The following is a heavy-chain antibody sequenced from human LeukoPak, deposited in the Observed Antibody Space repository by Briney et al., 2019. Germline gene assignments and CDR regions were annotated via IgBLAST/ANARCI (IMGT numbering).Heavy chain of an antibody. D-gene: IGHD6-6*01. CDR3: ARWSGSVTARNYYYYMDV. CDR1: GYTFTSYA. J-gene: IGHJ6*03. CDR2: INAGNGNT. V-gene: IGHV1-3*01. Sequence: GASVKVSCKASGYTFTSYAMHWVRQAPGQRLEWMGWINAGNGNTKYSQKFQGRVTITRDTSASTAYMELSGLRSEDTAVYYCARWSGSVTARNYYYYMDVWGEGTTVTVSS.